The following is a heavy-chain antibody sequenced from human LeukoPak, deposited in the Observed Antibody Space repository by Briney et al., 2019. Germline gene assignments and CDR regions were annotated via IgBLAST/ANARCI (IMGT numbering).Heavy chain of an antibody. J-gene: IGHJ4*02. V-gene: IGHV3-53*01. CDR1: GFTFSGYS. CDR3: ASDGYSGYDLGY. Sequence: GGSLRLSCTASGFTFSGYSMNWVRQAPGKGLEWVSVIYSGGSTYYADSVKGRFTISRDNSKNTLYLQMNSLRAEDTAVYYCASDGYSGYDLGYWGQGTLVTVSS. D-gene: IGHD5-12*01. CDR2: IYSGGST.